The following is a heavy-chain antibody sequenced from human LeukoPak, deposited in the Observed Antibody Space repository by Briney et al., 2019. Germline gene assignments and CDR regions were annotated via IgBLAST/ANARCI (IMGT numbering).Heavy chain of an antibody. D-gene: IGHD2-2*01. CDR1: GGSISSSSYY. V-gene: IGHV4-39*01. CDR2: IYYSGST. J-gene: IGHJ4*02. Sequence: SETLSLTCTVSGGSISSSSYYWGWIRQPPGKGLEWIGSIYYSGSTYYNPSLKSRVTISVDTSKNQFSLKLSSVTAADTAVYYCARGRVVVPAANFPFDYWGQGTLVTVSS. CDR3: ARGRVVVPAANFPFDY.